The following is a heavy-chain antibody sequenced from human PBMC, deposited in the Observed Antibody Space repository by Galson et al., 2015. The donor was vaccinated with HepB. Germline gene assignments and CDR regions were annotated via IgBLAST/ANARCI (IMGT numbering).Heavy chain of an antibody. CDR3: SKNTLYLQMNSLRAEDTAVYYCAKDGDEQWLDGAFDY. D-gene: IGHD6-19*01. CDR1: GGSISSYY. V-gene: IGHV4-4*07. J-gene: IGHJ4*02. Sequence: LSLTCTVSGGSISSYYWSWIRQPAGKGLEWIGRIYTSGSTNYNPSLKSRVTMSVDTSKIQFSLKLSSVKGRFTISRDNSKNTLYLQMNSLRAEDTAVYYCAKDGDEQWLDGAFDYWGQGTLVTVSS. CDR2: IYTSGST.